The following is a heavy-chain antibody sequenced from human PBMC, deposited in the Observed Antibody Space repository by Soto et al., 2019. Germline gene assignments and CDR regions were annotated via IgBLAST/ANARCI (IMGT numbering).Heavy chain of an antibody. V-gene: IGHV3-23*01. CDR1: GFTFSSYA. J-gene: IGHJ4*02. Sequence: GGSLRLSCAASGFTFSSYAMSWVRQAPGKGLEWVSAISGSGGSTYYADSVKGRFTISRDNSKNTLYLQMNSLRAEDTAVYYCAKDSGRKISIAVAGQGRVPDYWGQGTLVTVSS. CDR3: AKDSGRKISIAVAGQGRVPDY. CDR2: ISGSGGST. D-gene: IGHD6-19*01.